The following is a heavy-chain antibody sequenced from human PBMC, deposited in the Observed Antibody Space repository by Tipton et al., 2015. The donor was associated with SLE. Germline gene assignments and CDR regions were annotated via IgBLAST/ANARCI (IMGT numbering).Heavy chain of an antibody. J-gene: IGHJ4*02. CDR3: ARLPDYFDH. CDR1: GGSINVYY. Sequence: TLSLTCSVSGGSINVYYWSWVRQPPGKGQEWIGYVSYSGSTNYNPSLQSRVTISVDTSKNQFSLKLRSVTAADTAVYYCARLPDYFDHWGQGALVTVSS. V-gene: IGHV4-59*01. CDR2: VSYSGST.